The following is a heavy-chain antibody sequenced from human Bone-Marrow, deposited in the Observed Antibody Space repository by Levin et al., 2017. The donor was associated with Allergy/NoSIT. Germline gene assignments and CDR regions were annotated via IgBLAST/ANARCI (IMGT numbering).Heavy chain of an antibody. V-gene: IGHV4-34*01. CDR2: INHSGST. D-gene: IGHD3-9*01. CDR3: ARDTGPDWSDAFDI. CDR1: GGSFSGYY. J-gene: IGHJ3*02. Sequence: PSETLSLTCAVYGGSFSGYYWSWIRQPPGKGLEWIGEINHSGSTNYNPSLKSRVTISVDTSKNQFSLKLSSVTAADTAVYYCARDTGPDWSDAFDIWGQGTMVTVSS.